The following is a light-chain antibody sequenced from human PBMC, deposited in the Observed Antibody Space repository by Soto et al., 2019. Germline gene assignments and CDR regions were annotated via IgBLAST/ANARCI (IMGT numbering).Light chain of an antibody. J-gene: IGKJ2*02. CDR1: QSITTS. CDR2: DAS. V-gene: IGKV1-33*01. Sequence: DIQMTQSPSSLSASVGDRVTITCRASQSITTSLNWYQHQPGKAPKLLIYDASNLEVGVPSRFSGRGSGTEFTFTISSLQPEDIATYYCQQYDDLPGGTFGQGTELEI. CDR3: QQYDDLPGGT.